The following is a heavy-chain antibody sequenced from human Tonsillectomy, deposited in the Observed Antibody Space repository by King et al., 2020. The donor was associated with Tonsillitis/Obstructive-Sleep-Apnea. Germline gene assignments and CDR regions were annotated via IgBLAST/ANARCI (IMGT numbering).Heavy chain of an antibody. CDR1: GFTFSSYS. Sequence: VQLVESGGGLVKPGGSLRLSCAASGFTFSSYSMNWVRQAPGKGLEWVSSISSSSSYIYYADSVKGRFTISRDNAKNSLYLKMNSLRAEDTALYYCARDQGSGWSDPDYWGQGTLVTVSS. D-gene: IGHD6-19*01. V-gene: IGHV3-21*01. CDR3: ARDQGSGWSDPDY. J-gene: IGHJ4*02. CDR2: ISSSSSYI.